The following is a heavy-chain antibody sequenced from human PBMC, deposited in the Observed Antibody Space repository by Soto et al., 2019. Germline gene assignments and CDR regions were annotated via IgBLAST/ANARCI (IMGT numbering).Heavy chain of an antibody. J-gene: IGHJ5*02. Sequence: QVPLVQSGAEVKKPGASVKVSCKASGYTFTSYAMHWVRQAPGQRLEWMGWINAGNGNTEYSQKFQGRVTITRDTSASTAYMGLSSLRSEDTAVYYCARGGYCSSTSCYEEWGNWFDPWGQGTLVTVSS. CDR3: ARGGYCSSTSCYEEWGNWFDP. CDR2: INAGNGNT. CDR1: GYTFTSYA. D-gene: IGHD2-2*01. V-gene: IGHV1-3*01.